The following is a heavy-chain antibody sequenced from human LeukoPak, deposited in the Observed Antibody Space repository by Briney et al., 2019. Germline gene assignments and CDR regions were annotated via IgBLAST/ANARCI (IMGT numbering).Heavy chain of an antibody. Sequence: GGSLRLSCAASGFTFSSYGMHWVRQAPGKGLEWVAFIRYDGSNKYYADSVKGRFTISRDNSKNTMYLQMNSLRAEDTAVYYCAKEMATIRAFDFWGQGTMVTVSS. J-gene: IGHJ3*01. V-gene: IGHV3-30*02. CDR1: GFTFSSYG. CDR2: IRYDGSNK. D-gene: IGHD5-24*01. CDR3: AKEMATIRAFDF.